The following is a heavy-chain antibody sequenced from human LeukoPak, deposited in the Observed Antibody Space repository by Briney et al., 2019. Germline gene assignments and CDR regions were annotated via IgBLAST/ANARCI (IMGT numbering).Heavy chain of an antibody. CDR2: IIPIFGTA. V-gene: IGHV1-69*13. D-gene: IGHD3-10*01. J-gene: IGHJ4*02. CDR1: GGTFSSYA. CDR3: RYYGSGSSQYIDY. Sequence: SVKVSCKASGGTFSSYAISWVRQAPGQGLEWMGGIIPIFGTANYARKFQGRVTITADESTSTAYMELSSLRSEDTAVYYCRYYGSGSSQYIDYWGQGTLVTVSS.